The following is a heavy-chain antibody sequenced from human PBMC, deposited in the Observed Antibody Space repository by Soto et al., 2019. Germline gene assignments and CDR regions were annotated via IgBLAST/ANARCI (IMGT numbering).Heavy chain of an antibody. CDR3: ARDRIAARPQH. Sequence: GGSLRLSCAASGFTFSSYSMNWVRQAPGKGLEWVSSISSSSSYIYYADSVKGRFTISRDNAKNSLYLQMNSLRAEDTAVYYCARDRIAARPQHWGQGTLVTVSS. V-gene: IGHV3-21*01. CDR2: ISSSSSYI. CDR1: GFTFSSYS. D-gene: IGHD6-6*01. J-gene: IGHJ1*01.